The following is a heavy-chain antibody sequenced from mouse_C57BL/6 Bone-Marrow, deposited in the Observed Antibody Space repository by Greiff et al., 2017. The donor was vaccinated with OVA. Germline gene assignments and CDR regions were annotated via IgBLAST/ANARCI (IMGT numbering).Heavy chain of an antibody. D-gene: IGHD2-1*01. CDR3: TTEVIYDGNPY. J-gene: IGHJ2*01. CDR2: IDPETGDT. V-gene: IGHV14-4*01. CDR1: GFNIKDDY. Sequence: VQLQQSGAELVRPGASVKLSCTASGFNIKDDYMHWVKQRPEQGLEWIGWIDPETGDTEYASKFQGKATITADTASNTAYLQLSSLTSEDTAVYYCTTEVIYDGNPYWGQGTTLTVSS.